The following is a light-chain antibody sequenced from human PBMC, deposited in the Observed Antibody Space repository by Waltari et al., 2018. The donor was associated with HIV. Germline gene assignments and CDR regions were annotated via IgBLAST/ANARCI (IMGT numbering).Light chain of an antibody. J-gene: IGLJ3*02. CDR1: RGLSSNA. V-gene: IGLV4-69*01. CDR2: LKSDGSH. Sequence: QPVLTQPPSASGSLGASVKHTCTLSRGLSSNAIAWHQHEPEKGPGFVMKLKSDGSHNRGAGIPAGFSGSISGAERYLTISSLQSEDEADYYCQTWGTGSAGFGGGTKLTVL. CDR3: QTWGTGSAG.